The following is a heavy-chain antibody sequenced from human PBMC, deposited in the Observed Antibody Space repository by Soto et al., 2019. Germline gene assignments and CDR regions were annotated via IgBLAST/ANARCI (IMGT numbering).Heavy chain of an antibody. Sequence: PGGSLRLSCAASGFTFGNYLMNWVRQAPGKGLEWVSGISGSGTNTYYADSVKGRFTISRDNSKNTLYLQMNSLTAADTAIYYCAKVPLSLKFYDYWGQGTQVTVSS. V-gene: IGHV3-23*01. CDR1: GFTFGNYL. J-gene: IGHJ4*02. CDR2: ISGSGTNT. CDR3: AKVPLSLKFYDY.